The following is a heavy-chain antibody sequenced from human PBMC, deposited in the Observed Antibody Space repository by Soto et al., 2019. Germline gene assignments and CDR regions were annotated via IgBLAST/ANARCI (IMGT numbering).Heavy chain of an antibody. J-gene: IGHJ3*02. Sequence: SSETLSLTGAVSGGSISSGGYSLSWIRQPPGNGLEWIGNIYHSRSTHHNDSLQSRVTLSVDRCTNKFSLKLSSVTDTNTTVYYCARRTQYIRALVMWGQGTMVTVSS. V-gene: IGHV4-30-2*01. D-gene: IGHD1-1*01. CDR2: IYHSRST. CDR1: GGSISSGGYS. CDR3: ARRTQYIRALVM.